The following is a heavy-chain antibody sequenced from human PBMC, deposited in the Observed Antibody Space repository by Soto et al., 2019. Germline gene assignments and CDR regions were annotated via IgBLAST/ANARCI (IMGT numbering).Heavy chain of an antibody. CDR1: GGSISSYY. J-gene: IGHJ4*02. Sequence: QVQLQESGPGLVKPSETLSLTCTVSGGSISSYYWSWIRQPPGKGLEWIGYTYYSGSPNYNPSLKSRVTISVDTSKNQFSLKLSSVTAADKAVYYCARGGGQWLDKDYWGQGTLVTVSS. CDR2: TYYSGSP. D-gene: IGHD6-19*01. CDR3: ARGGGQWLDKDY. V-gene: IGHV4-59*01.